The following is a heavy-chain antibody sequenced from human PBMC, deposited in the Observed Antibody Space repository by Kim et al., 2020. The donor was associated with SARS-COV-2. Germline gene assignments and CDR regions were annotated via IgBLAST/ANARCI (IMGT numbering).Heavy chain of an antibody. CDR1: GFTFSSYS. Sequence: GGSLRLSCAASGFTFSSYSMNWVRQAPGKGLEWVSYISSSSSTIYYADSVKGRFTISRDNAKNSLYLQMNSLRDEDTAVYYCARDPTYVFCSGSPRSFDYWGQGTLVTVSS. V-gene: IGHV3-48*02. J-gene: IGHJ4*02. CDR3: ARDPTYVFCSGSPRSFDY. CDR2: ISSSSSTI. D-gene: IGHD3-3*01.